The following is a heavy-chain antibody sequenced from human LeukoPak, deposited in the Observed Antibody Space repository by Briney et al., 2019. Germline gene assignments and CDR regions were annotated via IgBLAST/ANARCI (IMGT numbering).Heavy chain of an antibody. D-gene: IGHD6-19*01. Sequence: PSETLSLTCTVSGGSISSSSYYWGWLRQPPGKGLEWIGSIYYSGSTYYNPSLKSRVTISVDTSKNQFSLKLSSVTAADTAVYYCARDQVAVAGEYYYYYMDVWGKGTTVTVSS. J-gene: IGHJ6*03. CDR1: GGSISSSSYY. CDR3: ARDQVAVAGEYYYYYMDV. V-gene: IGHV4-39*07. CDR2: IYYSGST.